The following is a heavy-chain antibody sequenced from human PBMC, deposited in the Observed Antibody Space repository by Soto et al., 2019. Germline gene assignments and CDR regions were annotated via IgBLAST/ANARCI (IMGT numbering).Heavy chain of an antibody. J-gene: IGHJ6*02. V-gene: IGHV3-30-3*01. D-gene: IGHD2-2*01. Sequence: QEQLVESGGGVVQPGRSLRLSCAASGLTFSSYAMHWVRQAPGKGLEWVAVISYDGNSKYYADSVKGRFTISKDNSKNTLYVQMNSLRVEDSAVYYCARDRTSCCFYGMDVWGQGTTVTVSS. CDR3: ARDRTSCCFYGMDV. CDR2: ISYDGNSK. CDR1: GLTFSSYA.